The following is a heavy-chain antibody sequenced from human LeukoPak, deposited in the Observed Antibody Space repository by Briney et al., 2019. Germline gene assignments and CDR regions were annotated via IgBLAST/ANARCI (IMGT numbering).Heavy chain of an antibody. V-gene: IGHV3-23*01. D-gene: IGHD2-21*02. CDR3: AKMVVTAIQGWFDP. J-gene: IGHJ5*02. CDR1: GFTFSSYA. CDR2: ISGSGGST. Sequence: QPGGSLRFSCAASGFTFSSYAMSGVRQAPGKGPEWVSAISGSGGSTYYADSVKGRFTISRDNSKNTLYLQMNSLRAEDTAVYYCAKMVVTAIQGWFDPWGQGTLVTVSS.